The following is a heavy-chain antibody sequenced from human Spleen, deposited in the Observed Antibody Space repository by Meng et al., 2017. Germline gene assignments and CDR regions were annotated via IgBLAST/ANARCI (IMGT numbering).Heavy chain of an antibody. CDR2: IIPIFGTA. CDR1: GGIFSNYV. CDR3: ARSDRRGYSYGYSAFDI. D-gene: IGHD5-18*01. V-gene: IGHV1-69*05. J-gene: IGHJ3*02. Sequence: SVKVSCKALGGIFSNYVIGWVRQAPGQGLEWMGGIIPIFGTANYAQKFQGRVTITTDESTSTAYMELSSLRSEDTAVYYCARSDRRGYSYGYSAFDIWGQGTMVTVSS.